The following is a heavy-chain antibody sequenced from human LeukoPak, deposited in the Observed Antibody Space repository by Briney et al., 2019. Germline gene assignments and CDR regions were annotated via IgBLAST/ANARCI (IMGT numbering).Heavy chain of an antibody. J-gene: IGHJ4*02. V-gene: IGHV3-48*01. CDR3: ARDLVAPQYYYGSSGYSVFDY. D-gene: IGHD3-22*01. CDR1: GFTFSSYS. Sequence: GGSLRLSCAASGFTFSSYSMNWVRQAPGKGLEWVSYISSSSSTIYYADSVKGRLTISRDNAKHSLYLQMNSLRAEDTAVYYCARDLVAPQYYYGSSGYSVFDYWGQGTLVTVSS. CDR2: ISSSSSTI.